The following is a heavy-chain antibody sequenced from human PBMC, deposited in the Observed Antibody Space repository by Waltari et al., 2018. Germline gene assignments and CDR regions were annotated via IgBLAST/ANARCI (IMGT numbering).Heavy chain of an antibody. J-gene: IGHJ2*01. CDR2: IKQDGSEK. Sequence: EVQLVESGGGLVQPGGSLRLSCAASGFTFGSYWMSWVRQAPGKGLEWVANIKQDGSEKYYVDSVKGRFTISRDNAKNSLYLQMNSLRAEDTAVYYCARDYGDYRPWYFDLWGRGTLVTVSS. CDR1: GFTFGSYW. CDR3: ARDYGDYRPWYFDL. V-gene: IGHV3-7*04. D-gene: IGHD4-17*01.